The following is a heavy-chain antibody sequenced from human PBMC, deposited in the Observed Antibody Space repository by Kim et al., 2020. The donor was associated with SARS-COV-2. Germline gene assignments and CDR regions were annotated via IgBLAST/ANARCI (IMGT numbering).Heavy chain of an antibody. Sequence: SETLSLTCTVSGGSVSSGSYYWSWIRQPPGKGLEWIGYIYYSGSTNYNPSLKSRVTISVDTSKNQFSLKLSSVTAADTAVYYCARTPLRSGGSCYLLWCGYGMDVWGQGTTVTVSS. CDR3: ARTPLRSGGSCYLLWCGYGMDV. J-gene: IGHJ6*02. CDR1: GGSVSSGSYY. V-gene: IGHV4-61*01. D-gene: IGHD2-15*01. CDR2: IYYSGST.